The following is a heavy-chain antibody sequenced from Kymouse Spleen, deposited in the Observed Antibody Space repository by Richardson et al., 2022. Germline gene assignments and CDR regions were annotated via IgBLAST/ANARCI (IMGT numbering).Heavy chain of an antibody. CDR3: ARDEGQQLVFDY. D-gene: IGHD6-13*01. CDR1: GGSISSYY. Sequence: QVQLQESGPGLVKPSETLSLTCTVSGGSISSYYWSWIRQPPGKGLEWIGYIYYSGSTNYNPSLKSRVTISVDTSKNQFSLKLSSVTAADTAVYYCARDEGQQLVFDYWGQGTLVTVSS. CDR2: IYYSGST. V-gene: IGHV4-59*01. J-gene: IGHJ4*02.